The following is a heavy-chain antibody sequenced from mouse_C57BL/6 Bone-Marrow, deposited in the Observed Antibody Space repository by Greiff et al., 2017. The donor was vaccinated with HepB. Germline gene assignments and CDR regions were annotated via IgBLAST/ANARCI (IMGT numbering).Heavy chain of an antibody. D-gene: IGHD1-1*01. CDR3: ARDAYYGSRNYYAMDY. CDR2: SRNKANDYTT. V-gene: IGHV7-1*01. CDR1: GFTFSDFY. J-gene: IGHJ4*01. Sequence: EVQGVESGGGLVQSGRSLRLSCATSGFTFSDFYMEWVRQAPGKGLEWIAASRNKANDYTTEYSASVKGRFIVSRDTSKSILYLQMNALRAEDTAIYYCARDAYYGSRNYYAMDYWGQGTSVTVSS.